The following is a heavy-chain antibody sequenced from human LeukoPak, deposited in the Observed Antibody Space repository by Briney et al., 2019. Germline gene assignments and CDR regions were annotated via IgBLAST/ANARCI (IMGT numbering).Heavy chain of an antibody. Sequence: SETLSLTCTVSGGSISSYYWSWIRQPPGKGLEWIGYMSNSGSTNYNPSLKSRVTVSVDTSKNQFSLKLSSVTAADTAVYYCARSITGTRSKFNYWGQGTLVTVSS. J-gene: IGHJ4*02. D-gene: IGHD1/OR15-1a*01. CDR3: ARSITGTRSKFNY. CDR1: GGSISSYY. V-gene: IGHV4-4*08. CDR2: MSNSGST.